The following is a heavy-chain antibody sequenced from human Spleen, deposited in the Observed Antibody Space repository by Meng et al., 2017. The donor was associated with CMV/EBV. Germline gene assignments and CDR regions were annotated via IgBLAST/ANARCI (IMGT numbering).Heavy chain of an antibody. CDR3: AKDGGIAVTHFDY. V-gene: IGHV3-43*01. D-gene: IGHD6-19*01. Sequence: GESLKISCAASGFIFSSYTMHWVRQAPGKGLEWVSLISWDGGSTYYADSVKGRFTISRDNSKNSLYLQMNSLRTEDTALYYCAKDGGIAVTHFDYWGQGTLVTVSS. J-gene: IGHJ4*02. CDR1: GFIFSSYT. CDR2: ISWDGGST.